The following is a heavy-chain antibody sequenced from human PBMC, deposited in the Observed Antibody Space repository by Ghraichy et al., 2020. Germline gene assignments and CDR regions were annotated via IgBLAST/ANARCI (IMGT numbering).Heavy chain of an antibody. Sequence: SETLSLTCTVSGGSISSSSYYWGWIRQPPGKGLEWIGSIYYSGSTYYNPSLKSRVTISVDTSKNQFSLKLSSVTAADTAVYYCARHHETKQWLSFFDYWGQGTLVTVSS. V-gene: IGHV4-39*01. D-gene: IGHD6-19*01. CDR3: ARHHETKQWLSFFDY. J-gene: IGHJ4*02. CDR2: IYYSGST. CDR1: GGSISSSSYY.